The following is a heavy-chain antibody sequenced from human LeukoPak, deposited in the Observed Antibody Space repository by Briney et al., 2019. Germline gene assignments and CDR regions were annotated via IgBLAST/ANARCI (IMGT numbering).Heavy chain of an antibody. CDR1: GFTFSSYG. D-gene: IGHD6-13*01. J-gene: IGHJ6*02. Sequence: GGSLRLSCAASGFTFSSYGMHWVRQAPGKGLEWVSYISSTSDSIYYADSVKGRFTISRDNAKNTLYLQMNSLRVEDTAVYYCARDTIAAAGHFYYYGMDVWGQGTTVTVS. CDR2: ISSTSDSI. V-gene: IGHV3-48*04. CDR3: ARDTIAAAGHFYYYGMDV.